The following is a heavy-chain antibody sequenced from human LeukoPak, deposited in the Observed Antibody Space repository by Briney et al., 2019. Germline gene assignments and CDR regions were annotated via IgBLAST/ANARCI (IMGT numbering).Heavy chain of an antibody. CDR3: AKARQWELPLVFDY. CDR2: ISGSGGST. CDR1: GFTFSSYA. V-gene: IGHV3-23*01. J-gene: IGHJ4*02. Sequence: GGSLSLSCAASGFTFSSYAMSWVRQAPGKGLEGVSGISGSGGSTYYADSVKGRFTISRDNSKNTLYLQMNSLRAENTAVYYCAKARQWELPLVFDYWGQGTLVTVSS. D-gene: IGHD1-26*01.